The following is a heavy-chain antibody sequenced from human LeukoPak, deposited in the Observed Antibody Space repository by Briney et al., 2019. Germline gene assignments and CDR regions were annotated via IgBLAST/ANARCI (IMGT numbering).Heavy chain of an antibody. J-gene: IGHJ3*02. CDR2: IYSGGST. D-gene: IGHD5-12*01. CDR1: GFTVSSNY. Sequence: PGGSLRLSCAASGFTVSSNYLSWVRQAPGKGLEWVSVIYSGGSTYYADSVKGRFTISRDNSKNTLYLQMNSLRAEDTAVYYCARGGGYNYGDAFDIWGQGTMVTVSS. V-gene: IGHV3-66*01. CDR3: ARGGGYNYGDAFDI.